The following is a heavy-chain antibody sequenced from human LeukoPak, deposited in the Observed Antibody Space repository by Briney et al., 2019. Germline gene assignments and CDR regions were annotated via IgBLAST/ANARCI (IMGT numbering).Heavy chain of an antibody. CDR2: TSASGGST. CDR3: AKGYSGSYRSYFDY. D-gene: IGHD1-26*01. Sequence: HPGGSLRLSCAASGFTFSSYAMSWVRQAPGKGLEWVSGTSASGGSTYYADSVRGRFTISRDNSKNTLYLQMNSLRAEDTAVYYCAKGYSGSYRSYFDYWGQGSLVTVSS. CDR1: GFTFSSYA. V-gene: IGHV3-23*01. J-gene: IGHJ4*02.